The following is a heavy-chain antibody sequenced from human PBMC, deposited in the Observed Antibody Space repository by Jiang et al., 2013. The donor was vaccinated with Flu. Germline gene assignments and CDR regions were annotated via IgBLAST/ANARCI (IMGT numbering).Heavy chain of an antibody. D-gene: IGHD3-16*01. CDR2: IYSGGST. J-gene: IGHJ3*02. Sequence: QLLESGGGLIQPGGSLRLSCAASGFTVSSNYMSWVRQAPGKGLEWVSVIYSGGSTYYADSVKGRFTISRDNSKNTLYLQMNSLRAEDTAVYYCAREKGGGPDDAFDIWGQGTMVTVSS. V-gene: IGHV3-53*01. CDR3: AREKGGGPDDAFDI. CDR1: GFTVSSNY.